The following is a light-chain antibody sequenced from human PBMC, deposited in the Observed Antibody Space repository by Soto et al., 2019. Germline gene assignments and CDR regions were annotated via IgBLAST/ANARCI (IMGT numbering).Light chain of an antibody. J-gene: IGKJ4*02. CDR3: SQYNNCPVT. CDR2: GAS. CDR1: QSINSD. Sequence: EIVMTQSPATLSVSPGETTRLSCRASQSINSDVAWYQQKVGQTPRLLIHGASTRATGIAARFSGSGSGTEFNLTITGLQSEDFATYDCSQYNNCPVTCGGGTK. V-gene: IGKV3D-15*01.